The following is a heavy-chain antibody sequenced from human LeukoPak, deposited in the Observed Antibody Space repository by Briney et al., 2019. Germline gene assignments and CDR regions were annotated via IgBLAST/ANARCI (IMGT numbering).Heavy chain of an antibody. CDR2: IKSKAGGGTP. CDR3: ATIRDSSSWAFDY. D-gene: IGHD6-13*01. Sequence: AGSIRLSCAASGFTFIDAWMSWVRQAPGKGLEWVGRIKSKAGGGTPDYAAPVKGRFTISRDDSQNTLYVQMDCLKTDVTAVYYCATIRDSSSWAFDYWGQGTLVTGSS. CDR1: GFTFIDAW. J-gene: IGHJ4*02. V-gene: IGHV3-15*01.